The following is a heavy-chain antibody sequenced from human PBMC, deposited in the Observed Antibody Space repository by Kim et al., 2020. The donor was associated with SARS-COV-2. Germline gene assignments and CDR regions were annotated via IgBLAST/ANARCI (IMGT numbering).Heavy chain of an antibody. CDR3: ARSSGTLPFFDY. D-gene: IGHD1-26*01. J-gene: IGHJ4*02. V-gene: IGHV1-46*01. Sequence: NSAQKFQGRVTMARDTSTSTVYMGLSSLRSEDTAVYYCARSSGTLPFFDYWGQGTLVTVSS.